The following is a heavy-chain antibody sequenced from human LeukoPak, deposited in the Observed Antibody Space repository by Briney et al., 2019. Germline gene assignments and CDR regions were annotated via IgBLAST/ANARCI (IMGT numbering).Heavy chain of an antibody. V-gene: IGHV4-4*07. Sequence: SETLSLTCTVSGGSISSYYWSWIRQPAGKGLEWIGRIYTSGSTNYNPSLKSRVTMSVDTSKNQFPLKLSSVTAADTAVYYCARVGCSGGSCYSDYWGQGTLVTVSS. CDR2: IYTSGST. D-gene: IGHD2-15*01. CDR1: GGSISSYY. J-gene: IGHJ4*02. CDR3: ARVGCSGGSCYSDY.